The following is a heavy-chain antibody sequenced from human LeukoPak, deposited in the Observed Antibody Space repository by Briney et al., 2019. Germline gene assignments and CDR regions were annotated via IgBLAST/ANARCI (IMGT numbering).Heavy chain of an antibody. CDR2: ISYDGSNK. V-gene: IGHV3-30-3*01. Sequence: GGSLRLSCAASGFTFSSYAMHWVRQAPGKGLEWVAVISYDGSNKYYADSVKGRFTISRDNSKNTLYLQMNSLRAEDTAVYYCARDNDWNGQAGFDYWGQGTLVTVSS. CDR3: ARDNDWNGQAGFDY. CDR1: GFTFSSYA. J-gene: IGHJ4*02. D-gene: IGHD1-1*01.